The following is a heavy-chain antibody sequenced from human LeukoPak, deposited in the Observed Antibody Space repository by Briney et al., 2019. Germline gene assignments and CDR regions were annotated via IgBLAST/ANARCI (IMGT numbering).Heavy chain of an antibody. CDR3: ATYRQVLLPFES. CDR2: IFPSSGEI. Sequence: GGSRRLSCAASGFTFSTFAMIWVRQPPGKGLEWVSSIFPSSGEIHYADSVRGRFTISRDNSKSTLSLQMNSLRAEDTAIYYCATYRQVLLPFESWGQGTLVTVSS. CDR1: GFTFSTFA. J-gene: IGHJ4*02. V-gene: IGHV3-23*01. D-gene: IGHD2-8*02.